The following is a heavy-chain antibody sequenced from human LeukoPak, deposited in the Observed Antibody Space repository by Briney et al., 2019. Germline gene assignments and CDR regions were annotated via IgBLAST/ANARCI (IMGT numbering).Heavy chain of an antibody. J-gene: IGHJ4*02. CDR3: ARAFDY. V-gene: IGHV3-7*01. Sequence: DSVKGRFTISRDNAKNSLYLQMNSLRDEDTAVYYCARAFDYLGQGTLVAVSS.